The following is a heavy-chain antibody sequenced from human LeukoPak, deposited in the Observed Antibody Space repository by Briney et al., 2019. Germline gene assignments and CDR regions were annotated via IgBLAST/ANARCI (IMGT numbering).Heavy chain of an antibody. CDR2: ISGSGGST. CDR1: GFTFSSYA. Sequence: PGGSLRLSCAASGFTFSSYAMSGVRQAPGKGLEWVSVISGSGGSTYYADSVKGRFTISRDNSKNTLYLRMNSLRAEDTAVYYCAKDMGRIMITFGGPDYWGQGTLVTVSS. CDR3: AKDMGRIMITFGGPDY. J-gene: IGHJ4*02. D-gene: IGHD3-16*01. V-gene: IGHV3-23*01.